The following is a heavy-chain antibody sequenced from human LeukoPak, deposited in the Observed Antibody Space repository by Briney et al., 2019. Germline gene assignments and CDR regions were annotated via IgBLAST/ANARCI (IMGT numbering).Heavy chain of an antibody. CDR3: ARDSALYYYDSSGYY. CDR1: GFTFSNFE. D-gene: IGHD3-22*01. CDR2: ISYSGSTI. V-gene: IGHV3-48*03. J-gene: IGHJ4*02. Sequence: GGSLRLSCAASGFTFSNFEMNWVRQAPGKGLEWVSYISYSGSTIYYADSVKGRFTISRDNAKNSLYLQMNSLRAEDTAVYYCARDSALYYYDSSGYYWGQGTLVTVSS.